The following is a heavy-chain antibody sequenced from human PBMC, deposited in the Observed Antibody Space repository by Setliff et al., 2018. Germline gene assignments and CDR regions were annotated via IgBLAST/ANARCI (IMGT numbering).Heavy chain of an antibody. CDR3: ARINFYVSSGYYYAPDY. V-gene: IGHV1-18*01. J-gene: IGHJ4*02. CDR2: INNYSFKT. Sequence: ASVKVSCKTSGYTFTNYGITWVRQAPGQGLEWMGWINNYSFKTNYPQKFLGRVTVTTATSTGTAYMELGSLTSDDTAIYYCARINFYVSSGYYYAPDYWGPGTLVTVSS. D-gene: IGHD3-22*01. CDR1: GYTFTNYG.